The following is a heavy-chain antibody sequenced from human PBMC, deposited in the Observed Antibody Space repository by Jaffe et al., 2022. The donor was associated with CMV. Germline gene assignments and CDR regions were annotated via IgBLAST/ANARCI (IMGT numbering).Heavy chain of an antibody. CDR1: GGSISSSSYY. Sequence: QLQLQESGPGLVKPSETLSLTCTVSGGSISSSSYYWGWIRQPPGKGLEWIGSIYYSGSTYYNPSLKSRVTISVDTSKNQFSLKLSSVTAADTAVYYCARHNMRSWARVHEYSSSSDYYYYYMDVWGKGTTVTVSS. CDR2: IYYSGST. CDR3: ARHNMRSWARVHEYSSSSDYYYYYMDV. D-gene: IGHD6-6*01. J-gene: IGHJ6*03. V-gene: IGHV4-39*01.